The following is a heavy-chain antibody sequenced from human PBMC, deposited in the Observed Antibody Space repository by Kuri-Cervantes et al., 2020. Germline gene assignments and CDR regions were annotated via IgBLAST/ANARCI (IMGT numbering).Heavy chain of an antibody. Sequence: GESLKISCAASGFTFSSYGRHWVRQAPGKGLEWVAVISSDGSNTYCADSVKGRFTISRDNSKNTLYLQMNSLRADDTAVYYCARPKKGQQGVLRFDYWGQGTLVTVSS. CDR3: ARPKKGQQGVLRFDY. D-gene: IGHD6-13*01. J-gene: IGHJ4*02. V-gene: IGHV3-30*03. CDR2: ISSDGSNT. CDR1: GFTFSSYG.